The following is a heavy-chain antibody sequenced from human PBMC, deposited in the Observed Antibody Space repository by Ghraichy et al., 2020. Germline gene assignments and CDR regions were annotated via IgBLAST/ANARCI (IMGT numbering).Heavy chain of an antibody. V-gene: IGHV4-59*01. J-gene: IGHJ3*02. D-gene: IGHD3-22*01. Sequence: TLSLTCTVSGGSISSYYWSWIRQPPGKGLEWIGYIYYSGSTNYNPSLKSRVTISVDTSKNQFSLKLSSVTAADTAVYYCARERITMIVGSRAFDIWGQGTMVTVSS. CDR1: GGSISSYY. CDR2: IYYSGST. CDR3: ARERITMIVGSRAFDI.